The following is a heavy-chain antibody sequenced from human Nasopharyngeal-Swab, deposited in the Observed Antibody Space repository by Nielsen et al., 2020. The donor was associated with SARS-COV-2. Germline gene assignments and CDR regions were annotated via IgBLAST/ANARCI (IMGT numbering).Heavy chain of an antibody. Sequence: GESLKISCAASGFTFSSYSMNWVRQAPGKGLEWVSYISSSSSTIYYADSGKGRFTISRDNAKNSLYLQMNSLRDEDTAVYYCARDGVGATIYYYYGMDVWGQGTTVTVSS. V-gene: IGHV3-48*02. D-gene: IGHD1-26*01. CDR2: ISSSSSTI. CDR1: GFTFSSYS. J-gene: IGHJ6*02. CDR3: ARDGVGATIYYYYGMDV.